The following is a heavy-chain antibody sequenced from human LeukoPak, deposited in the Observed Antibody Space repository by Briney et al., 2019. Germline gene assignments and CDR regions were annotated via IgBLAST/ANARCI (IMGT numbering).Heavy chain of an antibody. V-gene: IGHV3-30*09. CDR1: GFTFSSYA. Sequence: QPGGSLRLSCAASGFTFSSYAMHWVRQAPGKGLEWVALVSYDESKKNYADSVKGRFAISRDNSKNTLYLQMNSLRTEDTAMYYCARDAVVVAGTTELRFDYWGQGTPVTVSS. J-gene: IGHJ4*02. CDR2: VSYDESKK. D-gene: IGHD2-15*01. CDR3: ARDAVVVAGTTELRFDY.